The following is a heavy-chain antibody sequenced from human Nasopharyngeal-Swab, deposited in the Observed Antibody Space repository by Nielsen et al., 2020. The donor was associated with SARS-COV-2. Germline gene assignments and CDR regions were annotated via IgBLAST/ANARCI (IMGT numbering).Heavy chain of an antibody. CDR2: IYYSGST. CDR3: ATYYYDSSGYYLFDY. Sequence: SETLSLTCTVSGGSVSSGSYYWSWIRQPPGKGLEWIGYIYYSGSTNYNPSLKSRVTISVDTSKNQFSLKLSSVTAADTAVYYCATYYYDSSGYYLFDYWGQGTTVTVSS. D-gene: IGHD3-22*01. CDR1: GGSVSSGSYY. J-gene: IGHJ4*02. V-gene: IGHV4-61*01.